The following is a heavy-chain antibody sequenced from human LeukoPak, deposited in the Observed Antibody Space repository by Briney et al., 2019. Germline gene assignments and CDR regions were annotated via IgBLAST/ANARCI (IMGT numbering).Heavy chain of an antibody. D-gene: IGHD5-24*01. V-gene: IGHV4-4*02. J-gene: IGHJ4*02. CDR3: ALGYNDIWEL. CDR2: INHSGST. Sequence: SETLSLTCAVSSGSISSSTWWSWLRQPPGKGLEWIGEINHSGSTHYTPSLKSRVTISVDTSDNQFSLKMISVTAADAAVYYCALGYNDIWELWGRGTLVTVSS. CDR1: SGSISSSTW.